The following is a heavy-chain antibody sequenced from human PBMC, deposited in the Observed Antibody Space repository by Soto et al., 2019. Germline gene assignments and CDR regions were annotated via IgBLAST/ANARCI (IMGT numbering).Heavy chain of an antibody. CDR1: GFTFSDYY. CDR3: ARRYFDGYYYYYGMDV. CDR2: ISSSSSYT. D-gene: IGHD3-9*01. V-gene: IGHV3-11*06. Sequence: GGFLRLSCAASGFTFSDYYMNWIRQAPGKGLEWVSYISSSSSYTNYADSVKGRFTISRDNAKNSLYLQMNSLRAEDTAVYYCARRYFDGYYYYYGMDVWGQGTTVTVSS. J-gene: IGHJ6*02.